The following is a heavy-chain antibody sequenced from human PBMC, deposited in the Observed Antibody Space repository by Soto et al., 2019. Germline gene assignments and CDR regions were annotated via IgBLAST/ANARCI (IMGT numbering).Heavy chain of an antibody. Sequence: ASVKVSCKASGYTFTGYYVHWVRQAPGHGLEWLGWIHLNSGGTNYAQSFQGRVTITRDISVSTVYMERTGLSSDDTAVYYCASPRELGYSYFYFFTLDVWGQGTTVTVSS. CDR3: ASPRELGYSYFYFFTLDV. CDR2: IHLNSGGT. CDR1: GYTFTGYY. D-gene: IGHD2-21*01. J-gene: IGHJ6*02. V-gene: IGHV1-2*02.